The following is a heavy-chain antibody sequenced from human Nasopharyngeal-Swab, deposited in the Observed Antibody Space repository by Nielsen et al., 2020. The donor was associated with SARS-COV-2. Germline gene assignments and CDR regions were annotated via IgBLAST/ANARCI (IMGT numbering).Heavy chain of an antibody. J-gene: IGHJ4*02. Sequence: ASVKVSCKASGYTFTSYYMHWVRQAPGQGLEWMGIINPSGGSTSYAQKFQGRVTMTRDTSTSTVYMELNSLRAEDTAVYYCAKDLVGATPLDYWGQGTLVTVSS. CDR3: AKDLVGATPLDY. D-gene: IGHD1-26*01. CDR2: INPSGGST. V-gene: IGHV1-46*01. CDR1: GYTFTSYY.